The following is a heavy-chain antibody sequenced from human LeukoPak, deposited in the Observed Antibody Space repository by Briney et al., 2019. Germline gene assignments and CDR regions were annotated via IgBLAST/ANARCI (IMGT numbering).Heavy chain of an antibody. Sequence: SETLSLTCAVYGGSFSTYYWNWIRQPPGKGLEWIGEINHSGSTNYNPSLKSRVTISVDTSKNQFSLKLSSVTAADTAVYYCARFRIVGATGFDYWGQGTLVTVSS. V-gene: IGHV4-34*01. J-gene: IGHJ4*02. CDR3: ARFRIVGATGFDY. CDR2: INHSGST. D-gene: IGHD1-26*01. CDR1: GGSFSTYY.